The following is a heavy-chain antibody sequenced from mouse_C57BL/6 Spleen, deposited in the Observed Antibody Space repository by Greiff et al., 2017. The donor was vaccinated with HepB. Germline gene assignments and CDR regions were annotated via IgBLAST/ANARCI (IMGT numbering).Heavy chain of an antibody. D-gene: IGHD2-3*01. Sequence: QVQLQQSGAELARPGASVKLSCKASGYTFTSYGISWVKQRTGQGLEWIGEIYPRSGNTYYNEKFKGKATLTADKSSSTAYMELRSLTSEDSAVYFCARRDGYRYYFDYWGQGTTLTVSS. CDR2: IYPRSGNT. CDR1: GYTFTSYG. J-gene: IGHJ2*01. V-gene: IGHV1-81*01. CDR3: ARRDGYRYYFDY.